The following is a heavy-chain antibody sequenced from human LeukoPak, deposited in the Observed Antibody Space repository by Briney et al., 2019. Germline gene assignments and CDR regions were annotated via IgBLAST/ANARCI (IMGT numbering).Heavy chain of an antibody. V-gene: IGHV4-4*09. D-gene: IGHD6-6*01. CDR1: GGSISSYY. J-gene: IGHJ3*02. CDR3: ARSTAARPFVRGAFDI. Sequence: SETLSLTCTVSGGSISSYYWSWIRQPPGKGLEWIGYIYTSGSTNYNPSLKSRVTISVDTSKNQFSLKLSSVTAADTAVYYCARSTAARPFVRGAFDIWGQGTMVTVSS. CDR2: IYTSGST.